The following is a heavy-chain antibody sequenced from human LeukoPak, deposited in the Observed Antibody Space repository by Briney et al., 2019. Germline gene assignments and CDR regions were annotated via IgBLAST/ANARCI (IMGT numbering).Heavy chain of an antibody. Sequence: TSVKVSCKASGFTFTSFAVQWVRQARGQRLEWIGWIVVGSGDTNSAQKFQERVTITRDMSTRTAYMELSSLRSEDTTVYYCGADSMPRGVFSYAFDIWGQGTMV. CDR2: IVVGSGDT. V-gene: IGHV1-58*01. J-gene: IGHJ3*02. D-gene: IGHD3-10*01. CDR3: GADSMPRGVFSYAFDI. CDR1: GFTFTSFA.